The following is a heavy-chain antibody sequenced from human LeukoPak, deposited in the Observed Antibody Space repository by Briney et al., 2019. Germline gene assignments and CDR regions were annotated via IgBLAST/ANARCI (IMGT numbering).Heavy chain of an antibody. J-gene: IGHJ6*03. D-gene: IGHD3-10*01. CDR1: GFTFSSYS. V-gene: IGHV3-21*01. Sequence: RGSLRLSWATSGFTFSSYSMNWARQAPGKGLEWVSSISTSSSYIYYADSVNGRFTISRDNAKNSLYLQMSSLRAEDTAVYYCARDAGWFGEVNYMDVWGKGTTVTVSS. CDR3: ARDAGWFGEVNYMDV. CDR2: ISTSSSYI.